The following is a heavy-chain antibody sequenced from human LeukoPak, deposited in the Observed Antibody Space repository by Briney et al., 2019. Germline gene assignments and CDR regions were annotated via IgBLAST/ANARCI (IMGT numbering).Heavy chain of an antibody. J-gene: IGHJ3*01. CDR1: GFTFSSYE. CDR3: ARVRFRAFRDAFDV. CDR2: ISSSGSTI. D-gene: IGHD3-3*01. Sequence: GGSLRLSCAASGFTFSSYEMNWVRQAPGKGLEWVSYISSSGSTIYYADSVKGRFTISRDNAKNSLYLQMNSLRAEDTAVYYCARVRFRAFRDAFDVWGQGTMVTVSS. V-gene: IGHV3-48*03.